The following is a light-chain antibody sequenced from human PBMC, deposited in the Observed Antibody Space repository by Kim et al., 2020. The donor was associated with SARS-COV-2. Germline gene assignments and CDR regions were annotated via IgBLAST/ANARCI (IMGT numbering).Light chain of an antibody. Sequence: QSVTISCPGPSSDVGGYNYASWYQQHPGKAPKLLIYEVSKRPPGVPDRFSGSKSGNTASLTVSGLQAEDESDYYCSSYAGSNNLVFGGGTQLTVL. J-gene: IGLJ2*01. CDR1: SSDVGGYNY. CDR3: SSYAGSNNLV. V-gene: IGLV2-8*01. CDR2: EVS.